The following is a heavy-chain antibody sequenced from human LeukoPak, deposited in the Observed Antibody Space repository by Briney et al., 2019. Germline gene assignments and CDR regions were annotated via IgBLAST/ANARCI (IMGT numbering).Heavy chain of an antibody. V-gene: IGHV1-69*01. D-gene: IGHD5-18*01. CDR2: IIPIFGTA. CDR1: GGTFSSYA. J-gene: IGHJ3*02. CDR3: ARDSRSYGYNAFDI. Sequence: GSSVKVSCKASGGTFSSYAISWVRQAPGQGLEWMGGIIPIFGTATYAQKFQGRVTITADESTSTAYMELSSLRSEDTAVYYCARDSRSYGYNAFDIWGQGTMVTVSS.